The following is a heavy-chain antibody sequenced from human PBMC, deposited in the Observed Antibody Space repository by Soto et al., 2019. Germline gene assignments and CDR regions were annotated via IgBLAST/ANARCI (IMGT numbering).Heavy chain of an antibody. V-gene: IGHV1-18*01. CDR3: ARDTPYGDYQTPYWYFDL. CDR2: ISAYNGNT. J-gene: IGHJ2*01. Sequence: QVQLVQSGAEVKKPGASVKVSCKASGYTFTSYGISWVRQAPGQGLEWMGWISAYNGNTNYAQKLQGRVTMTTDTSTSTAYMELRSRRSDDTAVYYCARDTPYGDYQTPYWYFDLWGRGTLVTVSS. D-gene: IGHD4-17*01. CDR1: GYTFTSYG.